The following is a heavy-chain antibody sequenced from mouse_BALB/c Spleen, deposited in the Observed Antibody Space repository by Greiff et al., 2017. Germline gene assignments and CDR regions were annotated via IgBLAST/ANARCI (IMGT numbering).Heavy chain of an antibody. J-gene: IGHJ2*01. CDR3: TRNGYDVPFDY. V-gene: IGHV6-6*02. CDR2: IRLKSNNYAT. Sequence: EVQLQESGGGLVQPGGSMKLSCVASGFTFSNYWMNWVRQSPEKGLEWVAEIRLKSNNYATHYAESVKGRFTISRDDSKSSVYLQMNNLRAEDTGIYYCTRNGYDVPFDYWGQGTTLTVSS. CDR1: GFTFSNYW. D-gene: IGHD2-2*01.